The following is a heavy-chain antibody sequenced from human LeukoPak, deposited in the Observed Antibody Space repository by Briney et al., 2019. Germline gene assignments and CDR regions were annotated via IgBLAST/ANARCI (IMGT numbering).Heavy chain of an antibody. D-gene: IGHD1-26*01. CDR2: INTNTGNP. CDR1: GYTFTSYA. CDR3: ARDPHQIVGATTFFDY. Sequence: ASVKVSCKASGYTFTSYAMNWVRQAPGQGLKWMGWINTNTGNPTYAQGSTGRFVFSLDTSVSTAYLQISSLKAEDTAVYYCARDPHQIVGATTFFDYWGQGTLVTVSS. J-gene: IGHJ4*02. V-gene: IGHV7-4-1*02.